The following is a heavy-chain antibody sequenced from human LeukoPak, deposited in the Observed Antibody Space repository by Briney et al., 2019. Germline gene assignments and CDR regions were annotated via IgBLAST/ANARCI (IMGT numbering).Heavy chain of an antibody. CDR2: IYTSGST. J-gene: IGHJ5*02. Sequence: SETLSLTCTVSGGSISSYYWSWIRQPAGKGLEWIGRIYTSGSTNYNLSIKSRVTMSVDTSKNQFSLKLSSVTAADTAVYYCARDHCSSTSCTNWFVPWGQGTLVTVSS. D-gene: IGHD2-2*01. CDR3: ARDHCSSTSCTNWFVP. V-gene: IGHV4-4*07. CDR1: GGSISSYY.